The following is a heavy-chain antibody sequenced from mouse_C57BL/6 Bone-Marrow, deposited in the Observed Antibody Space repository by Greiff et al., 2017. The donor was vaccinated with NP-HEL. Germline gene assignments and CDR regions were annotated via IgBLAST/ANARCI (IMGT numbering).Heavy chain of an antibody. D-gene: IGHD1-1*01. CDR2: ISSGSSTI. CDR1: GFTFSDYG. Sequence: EVKVEESGGGLVKPGGSLKLSCAASGFTFSDYGMHWVRQAPEKGLEWVAYISSGSSTIYYADTVKGRFTISRDNAKNTLFLQMTSLRSEDTAMYYCARRITTVPFDYWGQGTTLTVSS. J-gene: IGHJ2*01. CDR3: ARRITTVPFDY. V-gene: IGHV5-17*01.